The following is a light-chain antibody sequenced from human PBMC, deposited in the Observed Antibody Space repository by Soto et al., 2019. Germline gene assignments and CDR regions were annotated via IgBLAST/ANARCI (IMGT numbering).Light chain of an antibody. CDR3: QSRWT. Sequence: DIQMTQSPSTLSASVGDRVTITCRASQSISSWLAWYQQKQGKAPKLLIYKASSLESGVPTRFSGSGSGTEFTLTISSLQPDDFAPYYCQSRWTFGQGTKVDIK. CDR2: KAS. J-gene: IGKJ1*01. CDR1: QSISSW. V-gene: IGKV1-5*03.